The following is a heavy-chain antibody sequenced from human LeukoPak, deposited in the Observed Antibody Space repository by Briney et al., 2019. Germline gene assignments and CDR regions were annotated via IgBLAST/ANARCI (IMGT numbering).Heavy chain of an antibody. CDR1: GGSISSYY. Sequence: KASETLSLTCTVSGGSISSYYWSWIRQPPGKGLEWIAYISDIGSINYNPSLKSRVTISLDTSKNQFSLKLSSVTAADTAVYYCAGHHPRNTVDFWGPGTLVTVSS. J-gene: IGHJ4*02. V-gene: IGHV4-59*08. CDR3: AGHHPRNTVDF. D-gene: IGHD2/OR15-2a*01. CDR2: ISDIGSI.